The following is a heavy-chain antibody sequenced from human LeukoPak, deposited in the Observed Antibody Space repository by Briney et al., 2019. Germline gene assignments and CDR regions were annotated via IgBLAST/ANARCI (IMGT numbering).Heavy chain of an antibody. V-gene: IGHV4-61*01. J-gene: IGHJ4*02. D-gene: IGHD3-10*01. CDR2: IYYSGST. CDR1: GYSISSGYY. Sequence: SETLSLTCTVSGYSISSGYYWGWIRQPPGKGLEWIGYIYYSGSTNYNPSLKSRVTISVDTSKNQFSLKLSSVTAADTAVYYCARDGATMVRGVMGTSRGFDYWGQGTLVTVSS. CDR3: ARDGATMVRGVMGTSRGFDY.